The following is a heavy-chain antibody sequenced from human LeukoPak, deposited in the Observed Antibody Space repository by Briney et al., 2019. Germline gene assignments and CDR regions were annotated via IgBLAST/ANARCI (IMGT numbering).Heavy chain of an antibody. CDR2: SGTRSGTK. Sequence: PGGSLRLSCAASGFTVSSLAMHWVRQAPGKGLEWVSSSGTRSGTKYYADSVKGRFTISRDSAINSVSLQINSLRAEDTAVYYCMVQITYGELSDPGFWGQGTLVTVSS. J-gene: IGHJ4*02. V-gene: IGHV3-21*01. CDR3: MVQITYGELSDPGF. D-gene: IGHD3-16*02. CDR1: GFTVSSLA.